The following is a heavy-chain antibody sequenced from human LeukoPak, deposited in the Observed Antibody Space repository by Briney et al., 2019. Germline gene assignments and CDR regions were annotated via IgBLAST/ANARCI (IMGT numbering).Heavy chain of an antibody. J-gene: IGHJ4*02. CDR2: ISGTGVGT. Sequence: GGSLRLSCAASGFTFRNSAMSWVRQAPGKGLEWVSTISGTGVGTFYADSVKGRLTISRDNPKNTLYLKMNSLRAEDTAVYYCAKNNWNDMPFVDYWGQGTLVTVSS. D-gene: IGHD1-20*01. CDR3: AKNNWNDMPFVDY. CDR1: GFTFRNSA. V-gene: IGHV3-23*01.